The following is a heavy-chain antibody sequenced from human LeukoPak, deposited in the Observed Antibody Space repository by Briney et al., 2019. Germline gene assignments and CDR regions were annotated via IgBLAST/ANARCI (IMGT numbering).Heavy chain of an antibody. J-gene: IGHJ4*02. Sequence: GGSLRLSCAASGLTFSNAWMTWVRQAPGKGLEWVARVKSKRDGGTIDYAAPVKGRFTISRDDSKDTLYLQMNSLEIEDAAVYYCTTVGSAWNFDYWGQGTLVTVSS. CDR3: TTVGSAWNFDY. CDR1: GLTFSNAW. D-gene: IGHD6-25*01. CDR2: VKSKRDGGTI. V-gene: IGHV3-15*01.